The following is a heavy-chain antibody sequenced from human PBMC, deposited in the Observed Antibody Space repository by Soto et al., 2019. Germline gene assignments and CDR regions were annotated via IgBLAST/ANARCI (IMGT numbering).Heavy chain of an antibody. CDR3: AKDSGLLWFGELHYYYGMDV. CDR2: ISYDGSNK. J-gene: IGHJ6*02. D-gene: IGHD3-10*01. Sequence: GGSLRLSCAASGVTFSNYAMHWVRQAPGKGLEWVADISYDGSNKYYEDSVKDRFSISRDNSKNTLYLHMNSLRAEDTAVYYCAKDSGLLWFGELHYYYGMDVWGQGTTVTVSS. V-gene: IGHV3-30*18. CDR1: GVTFSNYA.